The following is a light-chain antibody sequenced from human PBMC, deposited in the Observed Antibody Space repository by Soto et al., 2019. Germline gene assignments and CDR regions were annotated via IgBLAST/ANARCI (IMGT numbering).Light chain of an antibody. CDR2: GVT. V-gene: IGLV2-23*02. Sequence: QSVLTQPASVSGSPGQSITISCTGTNNDVGAFNLVSWYQQHPVKAPKLIIFGVTERPSGVSNRFSGSKSGNTASLTISGLQAEDEGGYYCCSYAGSGNYWIFGGGTKLTVL. J-gene: IGLJ3*02. CDR1: NNDVGAFNL. CDR3: CSYAGSGNYWI.